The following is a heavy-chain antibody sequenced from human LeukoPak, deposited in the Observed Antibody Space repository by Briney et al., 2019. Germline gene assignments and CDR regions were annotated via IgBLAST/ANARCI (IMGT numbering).Heavy chain of an antibody. CDR2: ISAYNGNT. D-gene: IGHD3-10*01. CDR3: ARVREVRGVIITSLGY. J-gene: IGHJ4*02. CDR1: GYTFTSYG. Sequence: ASVKVSCKASGYTFTSYGIRWVRQAPGQGLEWMGWISAYNGNTNYAQKLQGRVTMTTDTSTSTAYMELRSLRSDDTAVYYCARVREVRGVIITSLGYWGQGTLVTVSS. V-gene: IGHV1-18*01.